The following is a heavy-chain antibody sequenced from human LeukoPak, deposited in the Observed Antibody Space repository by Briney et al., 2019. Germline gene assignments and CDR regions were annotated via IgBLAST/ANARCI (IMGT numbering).Heavy chain of an antibody. CDR2: LYSGGDT. J-gene: IGHJ2*01. D-gene: IGHD3-10*01. Sequence: GGSLRLSCAASGFTVGTKYMNWVRQAPGKGLEWVSILYSGGDTYYADSVKGRFTISRDNSRNTLSLQMNSLRVEDTAVYYCARVGDHYHWYFDLCGRGTLVTVSS. CDR1: GFTVGTKY. V-gene: IGHV3-53*01. CDR3: ARVGDHYHWYFDL.